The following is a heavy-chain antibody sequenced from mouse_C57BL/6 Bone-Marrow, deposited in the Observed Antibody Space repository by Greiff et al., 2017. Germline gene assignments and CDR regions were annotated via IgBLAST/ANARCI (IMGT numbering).Heavy chain of an antibody. CDR3: ARGRIPRLLFSCED. CDR2: ISSGSSTI. V-gene: IGHV5-17*01. CDR1: GFTFSDYG. D-gene: IGHD2-3*01. Sequence: EVKLVESGGGLVKPGGSLKLSCAASGFTFSDYGMHWVRQAPEKGLEWVAYISSGSSTIYYADTVKGRFTISRDNAKNTLFLQMTSLRSEDTAMYYCARGRIPRLLFSCEDWGQGTTLTVSS. J-gene: IGHJ2*01.